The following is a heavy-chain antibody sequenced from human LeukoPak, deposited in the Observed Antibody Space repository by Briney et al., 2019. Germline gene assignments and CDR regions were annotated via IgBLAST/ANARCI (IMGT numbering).Heavy chain of an antibody. CDR3: AKAPVTSCRGAFCYPFDY. V-gene: IGHV3-23*01. J-gene: IGHJ4*02. Sequence: GGSLRLSCATSGFSFSSYAMSWVRQAPGKGLEGVSAMSSSDDVRYYADSVSGRFTISRDTSRMTVYLQMNSLRAEDAAVYYCAKAPVTSCRGAFCYPFDYWGQGTLVTVSS. CDR2: MSSSDDVR. D-gene: IGHD2-15*01. CDR1: GFSFSSYA.